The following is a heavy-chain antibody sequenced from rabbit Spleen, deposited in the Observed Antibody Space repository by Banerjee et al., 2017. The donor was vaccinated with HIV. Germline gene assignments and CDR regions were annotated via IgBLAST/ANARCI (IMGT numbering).Heavy chain of an antibody. CDR2: IYSGSGGST. CDR3: ARSTYGYDDYADLYYAAMDL. J-gene: IGHJ6*01. CDR1: GFSFSSSYY. D-gene: IGHD6-1*01. V-gene: IGHV1S45*01. Sequence: QEQLEESGGGLVQPEGSLTLTCTASGFSFSSSYYMCWVRQAPGKGLEWIGCIYSGSGGSTYYASWAKGRFTISKTSSTTVTLQMTSLTAADTATYFCARSTYGYDDYADLYYAAMDLWGQGTLVTVS.